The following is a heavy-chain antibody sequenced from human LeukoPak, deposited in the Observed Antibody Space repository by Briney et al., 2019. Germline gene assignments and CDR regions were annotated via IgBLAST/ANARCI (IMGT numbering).Heavy chain of an antibody. D-gene: IGHD6-13*01. CDR3: VKGRISEDGLDF. CDR1: GFTFSSYE. J-gene: IGHJ4*02. V-gene: IGHV3-48*03. CDR2: ISSSGSTI. Sequence: PGGSLRLSCAAPGFTFSSYEMNWVRQAPGKGLEWVSYISSSGSTIYYADSVKGRFTISRDNSKNMLYLQMNSLRAEDTAVYYCVKGRISEDGLDFWGQGTLVTVSS.